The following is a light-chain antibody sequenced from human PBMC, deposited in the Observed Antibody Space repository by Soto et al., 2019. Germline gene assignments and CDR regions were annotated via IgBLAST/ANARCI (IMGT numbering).Light chain of an antibody. J-gene: IGKJ4*01. V-gene: IGKV1-39*01. CDR2: EAS. Sequence: DIQMTQSPSTLSASVGDRVTITCRASQTSATYINWYQQKSGSAPRLMIYEASGLQSGVPSRFSGSGSGTHFVLTISNFQPEDVATYYCQQLESYPSTFVGGTKVDIK. CDR3: QQLESYPST. CDR1: QTSATY.